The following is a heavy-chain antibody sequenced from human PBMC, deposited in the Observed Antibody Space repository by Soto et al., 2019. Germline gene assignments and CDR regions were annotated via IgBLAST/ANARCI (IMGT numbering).Heavy chain of an antibody. CDR2: INPNSGGT. CDR3: ARVYYDSSGYYSSIDY. Sequence: XSVKVSCKASVYTFTCYYMHWVRQAPGQGLEWMGWINPNSGGTNYAQKFQGRVTMTRDTSISTAYMELSRLRSDDTAVYYCARVYYDSSGYYSSIDYWGQGTLVTVS. D-gene: IGHD3-22*01. CDR1: VYTFTCYY. V-gene: IGHV1-2*02. J-gene: IGHJ4*02.